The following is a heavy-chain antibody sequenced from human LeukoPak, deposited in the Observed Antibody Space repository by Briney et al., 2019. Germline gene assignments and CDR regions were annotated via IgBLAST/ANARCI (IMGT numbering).Heavy chain of an antibody. CDR3: ARGRRWLQFQGWYFDL. CDR1: GGSFSGYY. J-gene: IGHJ2*01. D-gene: IGHD5-24*01. V-gene: IGHV4-34*01. CDR2: INHSGST. Sequence: SETLSLTCAVYGGSFSGYYWSWIHQPPGKGLEWIGEINHSGSTNYNPSLKSRVIISVDTSKNQFSLKLSSVTAADTAVYYCARGRRWLQFQGWYFDLWGRGTLVTVSS.